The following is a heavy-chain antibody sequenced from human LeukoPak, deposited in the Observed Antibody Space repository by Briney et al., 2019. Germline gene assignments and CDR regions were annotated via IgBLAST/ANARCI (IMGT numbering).Heavy chain of an antibody. CDR3: ARAHWGGFDP. Sequence: SETLSLTCAVYGGSFSGYYWSWIRQPPGKGLEWIGEINHSGSTNYNPSLKSRVTISVDTPKNQFSLKLSSVTAADTAVYYCARAHWGGFDPWGQGTLVTVSS. D-gene: IGHD7-27*01. CDR1: GGSFSGYY. V-gene: IGHV4-34*01. CDR2: INHSGST. J-gene: IGHJ5*02.